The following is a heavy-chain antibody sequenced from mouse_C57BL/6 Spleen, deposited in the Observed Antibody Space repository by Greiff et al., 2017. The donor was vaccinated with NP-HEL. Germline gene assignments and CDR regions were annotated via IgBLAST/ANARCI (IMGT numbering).Heavy chain of an antibody. CDR2: ISNLAYSI. D-gene: IGHD4-1*01. Sequence: EVQLVESGGGLVQPGGSLKLSCATSGFTFSDYGMAWVRQAPRKGPEWVAFISNLAYSIYYADTVTGRFTISRENAKNTLYLEMSSLRSEDTAMYYCARQLGRSYWYFDVWGTGTTVTVSS. J-gene: IGHJ1*03. CDR1: GFTFSDYG. CDR3: ARQLGRSYWYFDV. V-gene: IGHV5-15*01.